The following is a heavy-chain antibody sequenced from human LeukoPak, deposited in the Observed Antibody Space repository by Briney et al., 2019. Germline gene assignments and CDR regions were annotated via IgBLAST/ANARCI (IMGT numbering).Heavy chain of an antibody. Sequence: PGGSLRLSCAASGFTFSSYGMHWVRQAPGKGLERVAFIRYDGSNTYYADSVKGRFTISRDNSKNTLYLQMNSLRAEDTAVYYCAKASRYFDWHETDYWGQGTLVTVSS. CDR2: IRYDGSNT. CDR1: GFTFSSYG. J-gene: IGHJ4*02. V-gene: IGHV3-30*02. D-gene: IGHD3-9*01. CDR3: AKASRYFDWHETDY.